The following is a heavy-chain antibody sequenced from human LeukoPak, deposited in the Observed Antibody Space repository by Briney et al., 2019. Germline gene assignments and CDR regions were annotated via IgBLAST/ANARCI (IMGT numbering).Heavy chain of an antibody. CDR1: GFTFSSYN. CDR2: ISISSDYI. Sequence: GGSLRLSCAAPGFTFSSYNMNWVRQAPGKGLEWVSSISISSDYIYYADSVKGRFTISRDNAKKSLYLQMKTLRAEDTAVYYCARGKTSQNIVTRKTYNWFDPWGQGTLVTVSS. J-gene: IGHJ5*02. V-gene: IGHV3-21*01. D-gene: IGHD2/OR15-2a*01. CDR3: ARGKTSQNIVTRKTYNWFDP.